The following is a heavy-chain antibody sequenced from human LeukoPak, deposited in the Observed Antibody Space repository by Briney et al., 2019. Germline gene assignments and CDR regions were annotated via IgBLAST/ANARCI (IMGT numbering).Heavy chain of an antibody. D-gene: IGHD5-18*01. V-gene: IGHV3-43D*03. Sequence: WVXXAPGXXXXXXSLISWDGGSTYYADSVKGRFTISRDNSKNSLYLQMNSLRAEDTALYYCAKVRSADTAMDLDYWGQGTLVTVSS. J-gene: IGHJ4*02. CDR3: AKVRSADTAMDLDY. CDR2: ISWDGGST.